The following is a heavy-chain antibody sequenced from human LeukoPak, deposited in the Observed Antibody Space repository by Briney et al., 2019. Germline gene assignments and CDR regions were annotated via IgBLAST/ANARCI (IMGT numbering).Heavy chain of an antibody. J-gene: IGHJ4*02. CDR2: IYSGDTT. D-gene: IGHD6-13*01. CDR1: GFPVNNY. CDR3: ARAAWYSSSWQEGYYFDY. Sequence: PGGSLSLSCAASGFPVNNYMNWVRQAPGKGLEWVSVIYSGDTTYYADSVKGRFTISRDTSKNTLYLQMNSLRADDTAVYYCARAAWYSSSWQEGYYFDYWGQGTLVTVSS. V-gene: IGHV3-53*01.